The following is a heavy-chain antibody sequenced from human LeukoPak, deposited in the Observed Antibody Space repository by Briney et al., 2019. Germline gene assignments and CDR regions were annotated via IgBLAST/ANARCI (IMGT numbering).Heavy chain of an antibody. Sequence: GGSLRLSCAVSGITLSNYGMSWVRQAPGKGLEWVTGISDSGGSTNYADSVKGRFTISRDNPKNTLYLQMNSLRAEDTAVYFCAKRGIVIRAVIIVGFRKEAYYFDYWGQGALVNVSS. D-gene: IGHD3-10*01. V-gene: IGHV3-23*01. J-gene: IGHJ4*02. CDR2: ISDSGGST. CDR1: GITLSNYG. CDR3: AKRGIVIRAVIIVGFRKEAYYFDY.